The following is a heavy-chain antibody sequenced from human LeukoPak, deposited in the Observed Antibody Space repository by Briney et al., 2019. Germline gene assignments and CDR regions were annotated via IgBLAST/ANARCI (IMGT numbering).Heavy chain of an antibody. D-gene: IGHD3-10*01. V-gene: IGHV3-66*02. Sequence: GGSLRLSCAASGFAVSTDYTSWVRQAPGKGLEWVSVIYSGGSTYYAGSVKGRFTISRDNSKNTLYLQMNSLRTEDTAIYYCARDGNSYSFAYWGQGSLVTVSS. CDR3: ARDGNSYSFAY. J-gene: IGHJ4*02. CDR2: IYSGGST. CDR1: GFAVSTDY.